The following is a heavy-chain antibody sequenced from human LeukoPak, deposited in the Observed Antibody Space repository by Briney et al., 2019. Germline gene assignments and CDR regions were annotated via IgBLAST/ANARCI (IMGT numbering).Heavy chain of an antibody. CDR3: AKHHFDSSGHYSRGNY. D-gene: IGHD3-22*01. CDR1: GFTFSVYA. Sequence: PGGSLRLSCAASGFTFSVYAMSWVRQAPEKGLEWVSLISGSGGNTYYADSVKGRFTISRDNSKNTLYLQMSSLRAEDTAVYYCAKHHFDSSGHYSRGNYRGQGTLVTVSS. V-gene: IGHV3-23*01. CDR2: ISGSGGNT. J-gene: IGHJ4*02.